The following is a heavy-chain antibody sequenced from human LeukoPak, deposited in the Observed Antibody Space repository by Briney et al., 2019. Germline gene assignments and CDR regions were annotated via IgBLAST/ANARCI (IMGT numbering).Heavy chain of an antibody. CDR1: RGSISSYY. CDR2: IYYSGSA. J-gene: IGHJ4*02. Sequence: SETLSLTCTVSRGSISSYYWSWIRQPPGKGLEWIGCIYYSGSANYNPSLESRVTISLDTSKNQFSLRLNSVTAADTAVYYCARGLELDYWGQGTLVTVSS. CDR3: ARGLELDY. D-gene: IGHD3-3*01. V-gene: IGHV4-59*01.